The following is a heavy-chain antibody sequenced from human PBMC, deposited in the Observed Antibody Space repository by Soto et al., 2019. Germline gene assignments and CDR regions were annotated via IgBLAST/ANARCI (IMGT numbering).Heavy chain of an antibody. D-gene: IGHD5-18*01. CDR1: GDSVSSNSAA. CDR3: ARCDTVSAEYFQH. CDR2: TFYRSKWYY. Sequence: QVQLQQSGPGLVKPSQTLSLTCAISGDSVSSNSAAWNWIRQSPSRGLEWLGRTFYRSKWYYDYAISVKSRRTLNPDTSKNQFSLHLNSVTPEDTAVYYCARCDTVSAEYFQHWGQGTLVTFSS. J-gene: IGHJ1*01. V-gene: IGHV6-1*01.